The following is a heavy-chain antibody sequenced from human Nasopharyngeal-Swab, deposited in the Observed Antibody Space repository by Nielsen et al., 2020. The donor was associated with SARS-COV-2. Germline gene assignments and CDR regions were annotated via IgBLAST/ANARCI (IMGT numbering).Heavy chain of an antibody. D-gene: IGHD6-19*01. Sequence: GGSLRLSCAASGFTFSSYAMSWVRQAPGKGLEWVSAISGSGGSTYYADSVEGRFTISRDNSKNTLYLQMNSLRAEDRAVYYCAKDLPFERIAVAGTAFDYWGQGTLVTVSS. J-gene: IGHJ4*02. CDR3: AKDLPFERIAVAGTAFDY. CDR1: GFTFSSYA. CDR2: ISGSGGST. V-gene: IGHV3-23*01.